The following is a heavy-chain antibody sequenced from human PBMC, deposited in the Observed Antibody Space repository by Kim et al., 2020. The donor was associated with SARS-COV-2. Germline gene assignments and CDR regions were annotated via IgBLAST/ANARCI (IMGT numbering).Heavy chain of an antibody. CDR3: ARGRYTGDD. Sequence: GGSLRLSCAASGFTFSNYGMHWVRQAPGKGPEWVALILYDGSNKYYADSVKGRFTIYRDNSKNTLYLQMSRLRAEDTAVYYCARGRYTGDDWGQGTLVTVSS. D-gene: IGHD1-26*01. CDR1: GFTFSNYG. J-gene: IGHJ4*02. V-gene: IGHV3-30*03. CDR2: ILYDGSNK.